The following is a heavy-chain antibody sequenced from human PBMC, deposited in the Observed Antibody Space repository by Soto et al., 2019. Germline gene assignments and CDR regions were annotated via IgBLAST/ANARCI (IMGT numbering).Heavy chain of an antibody. V-gene: IGHV3-43*01. CDR2: ISWDGGST. CDR3: AKDIWPGDYGDYVAGDY. Sequence: GGSLRLSCAASGFTFDDYTMHWVRQAPGKGLEWVSLISWDGGSTYYADSVKGRFTISRDNSKNSLYLQMNSLRTEDTALYYCAKDIWPGDYGDYVAGDYWGQGTLVTVSS. D-gene: IGHD4-17*01. CDR1: GFTFDDYT. J-gene: IGHJ4*02.